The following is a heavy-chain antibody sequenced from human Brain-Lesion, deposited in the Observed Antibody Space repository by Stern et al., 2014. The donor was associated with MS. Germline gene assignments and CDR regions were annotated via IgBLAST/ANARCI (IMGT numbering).Heavy chain of an antibody. CDR1: GYTLTELS. D-gene: IGHD1-26*01. V-gene: IGHV1-24*01. J-gene: IGHJ4*02. Sequence: VQLGESGAEVKKPGASVKVSCKVSGYTLTELSMHWVRQAPSKGLEWMGGFDPEDGETIYTQKFQGRGTMTEDTSTDTAYMDLSSLRSEDTAVYYCATLSPGAGGNYYRHFDYWGQGTLVTVSS. CDR3: ATLSPGAGGNYYRHFDY. CDR2: FDPEDGET.